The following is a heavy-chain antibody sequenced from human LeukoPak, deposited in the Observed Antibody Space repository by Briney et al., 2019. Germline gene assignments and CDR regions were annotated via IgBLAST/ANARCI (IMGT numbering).Heavy chain of an antibody. D-gene: IGHD2-15*01. J-gene: IGHJ4*02. CDR2: IYYSGST. V-gene: IGHV4-59*01. Sequence: PSETLSLTCTVSGGSISNYYWSWIRQPPGKGLEWIGYIYYSGSTKYNPSLKSRVTISVDTSKNQFSLRLSSVTAADTAVYYCARIRRWDCSGGSCYGEDFDYWGQGTLVTVSS. CDR1: GGSISNYY. CDR3: ARIRRWDCSGGSCYGEDFDY.